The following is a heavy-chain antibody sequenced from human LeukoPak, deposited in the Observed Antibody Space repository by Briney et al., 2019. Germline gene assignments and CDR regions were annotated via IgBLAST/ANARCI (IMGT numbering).Heavy chain of an antibody. Sequence: GGSLRLSCAASGFTFSSCMNWVRQAPGRGLEWVSSISRSGTHIYYADSLKGRFTISRDNAKNSLYLQMNSLRAEDTAVYYCARIEESASFDPWGQGTLVTASS. CDR1: GFTFSSC. J-gene: IGHJ5*02. V-gene: IGHV3-21*01. CDR2: ISRSGTHI. D-gene: IGHD3-3*01. CDR3: ARIEESASFDP.